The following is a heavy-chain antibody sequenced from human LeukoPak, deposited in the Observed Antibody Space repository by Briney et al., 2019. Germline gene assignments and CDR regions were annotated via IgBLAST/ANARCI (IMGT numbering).Heavy chain of an antibody. CDR1: GGSISSYY. CDR3: ARASGYYYDSSGFDY. D-gene: IGHD3-22*01. CDR2: IYYSGST. J-gene: IGHJ4*02. Sequence: SETLSLTCTVSGGSISSYYWSWIRHPPGKGLEWIGYIYYSGSTNYNPSLKSRVTISVDTSKNQFSLKLSSVTAADTAVYYCARASGYYYDSSGFDYWGQGTLVTVSS. V-gene: IGHV4-59*01.